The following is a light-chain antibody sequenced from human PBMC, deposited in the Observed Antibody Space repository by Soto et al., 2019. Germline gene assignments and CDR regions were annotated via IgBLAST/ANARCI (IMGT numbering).Light chain of an antibody. V-gene: IGKV1-8*01. J-gene: IGKJ4*01. CDR3: QQYYSYPLT. CDR2: AAS. Sequence: AIRMTQSPSSFSASTGDRVTITCRASQGISSYLAWYQQKPGKAPKLLIYAASTLQSGVPSRFSGSGSGTDFTITISCLQSEDFAPYYCQQYYSYPLTFGGGTKVEIK. CDR1: QGISSY.